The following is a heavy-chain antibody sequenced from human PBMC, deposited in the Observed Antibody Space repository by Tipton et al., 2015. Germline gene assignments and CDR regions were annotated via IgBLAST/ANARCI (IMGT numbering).Heavy chain of an antibody. CDR1: GGSISSFY. Sequence: LRLSCTVSGGSISSFYWSWIRQPAGKGLEWIGRIYSSGSTYYNPSLKSRVTMSVDTSKNQFSLKLTSVTAADTAVYYCARGGNNWFDPWGQGTLVTVSS. J-gene: IGHJ5*02. CDR2: IYSSGST. V-gene: IGHV4-4*07. D-gene: IGHD2-15*01. CDR3: ARGGNNWFDP.